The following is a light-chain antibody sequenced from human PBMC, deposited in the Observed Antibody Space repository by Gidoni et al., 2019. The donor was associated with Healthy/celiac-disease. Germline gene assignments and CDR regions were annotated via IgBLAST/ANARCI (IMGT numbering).Light chain of an antibody. CDR1: QGISSY. Sequence: DIQLTQSPSFLSASVGDRVTITCRASQGISSYLAWYQQKPWKAPKLLIYAASSLQSWVPSRCSGSGSGTEFTLTISSLQPEDFATYYCQQLNSYPPFTFGGGTKVEIK. V-gene: IGKV1-9*01. CDR3: QQLNSYPPFT. CDR2: AAS. J-gene: IGKJ4*01.